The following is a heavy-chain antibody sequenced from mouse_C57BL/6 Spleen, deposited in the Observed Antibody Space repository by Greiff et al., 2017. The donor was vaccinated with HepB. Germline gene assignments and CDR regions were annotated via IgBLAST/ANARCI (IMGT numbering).Heavy chain of an antibody. CDR2: INPSSGYT. CDR3: ARRSHYGAMDY. Sequence: QVQLQQSGAELARPGASVKMSCKASGYTFTSYTMHWVKQRPGQGLEWIGYINPSSGYTKYNQKFKDKATLTADKSSSTAYMQLSSLTSEDSAVYYCARRSHYGAMDYWGQGTSVTVSS. J-gene: IGHJ4*01. CDR1: GYTFTSYT. V-gene: IGHV1-4*01. D-gene: IGHD1-1*01.